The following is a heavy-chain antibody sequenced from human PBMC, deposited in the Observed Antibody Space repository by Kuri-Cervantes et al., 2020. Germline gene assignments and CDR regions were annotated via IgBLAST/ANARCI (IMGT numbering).Heavy chain of an antibody. D-gene: IGHD7-27*01. Sequence: SQTLSLTCAVSGASISNYDWGWIRQPPGKGLEWIGSIYHSGSTYYNPSLKSRVTISVDTSKNQFSLKLSSVTAADTAVYYCAREMTQNWGSLYFQHYYYYGMDVWGQGTTVTVSS. V-gene: IGHV4-38-2*02. J-gene: IGHJ6*02. CDR1: GASISNYD. CDR2: IYHSGST. CDR3: AREMTQNWGSLYFQHYYYYGMDV.